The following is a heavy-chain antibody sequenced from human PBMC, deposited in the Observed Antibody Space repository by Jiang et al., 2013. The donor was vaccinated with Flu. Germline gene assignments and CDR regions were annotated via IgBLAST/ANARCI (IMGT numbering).Heavy chain of an antibody. Sequence: GAEVKKPGSSVKVSCKASGGTFSSYTISWVRQAPGQGLEWMGRIIPILGIANYAQKFQGRVTITADKSTSTAYMELSSLRSEDTAVYYCATQPPGSYEDAFDIWGQGTMVTVSS. CDR2: IIPILGIA. D-gene: IGHD1-26*01. J-gene: IGHJ3*02. CDR1: GGTFSSYT. CDR3: ATQPPGSYEDAFDI. V-gene: IGHV1-69*02.